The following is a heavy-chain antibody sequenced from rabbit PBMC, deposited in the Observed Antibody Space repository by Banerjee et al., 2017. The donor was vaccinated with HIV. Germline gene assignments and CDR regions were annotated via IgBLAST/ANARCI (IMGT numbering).Heavy chain of an antibody. CDR2: IYNGDDNT. J-gene: IGHJ4*01. V-gene: IGHV1S40*01. CDR3: ARDFNL. Sequence: QSLEESGGDLVKPGASLTLTCTASGFDFSSNAMCWVRQAPGKGLEWIAGIYNGDDNTYYASWAKGRFTISKTSSTTVTLQMTSLTAADTATYFCARDFNLWGPGTLVTVS. CDR1: GFDFSSNA.